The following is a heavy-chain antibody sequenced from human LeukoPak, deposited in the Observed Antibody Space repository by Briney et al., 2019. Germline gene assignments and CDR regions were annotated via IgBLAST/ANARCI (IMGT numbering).Heavy chain of an antibody. CDR1: GYTLTELS. D-gene: IGHD5-24*01. CDR3: ARDRTGEWLQSRLGCAFDI. J-gene: IGHJ3*02. CDR2: FDPEDGET. V-gene: IGHV1-24*01. Sequence: GASVKVSCKVSGYTLTELSMHWVRQAPGKGLEWMGGFDPEDGETIYAQKFQGRVTMTEDTSTDTAYMELSSLRSEDTAVYYCARDRTGEWLQSRLGCAFDIWGQGTMVTVSS.